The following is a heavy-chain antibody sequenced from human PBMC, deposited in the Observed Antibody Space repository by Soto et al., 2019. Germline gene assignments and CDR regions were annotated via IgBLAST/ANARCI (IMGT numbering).Heavy chain of an antibody. CDR3: AKERLGRGADY. Sequence: EVQLLESGGGLVQPGGSLRLSCAASGFTFSNYAMSWVRQTPGKGLEWVSTISGGGGNTYYQDSVKGRFTISRDNSKDTVYLQMSSLRAADTDIYYCAKERLGRGADYWGQGAMVTVTS. CDR1: GFTFSNYA. V-gene: IGHV3-23*01. CDR2: ISGGGGNT. J-gene: IGHJ4*02.